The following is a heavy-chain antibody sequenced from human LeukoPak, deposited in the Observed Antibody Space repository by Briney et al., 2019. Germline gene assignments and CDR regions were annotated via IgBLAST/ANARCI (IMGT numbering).Heavy chain of an antibody. Sequence: SETLSLTCTVSGGSISSYYWSWIRQPPGKGLEWIGYLYTSGSTNYNPSLKSRVTISVDTSKNQFSLKLSSVTAADTAVYYCARYGVYSYGPYFDYWGQGILVTVSS. CDR3: ARYGVYSYGPYFDY. CDR1: GGSISSYY. CDR2: LYTSGST. D-gene: IGHD5-18*01. V-gene: IGHV4-4*09. J-gene: IGHJ4*02.